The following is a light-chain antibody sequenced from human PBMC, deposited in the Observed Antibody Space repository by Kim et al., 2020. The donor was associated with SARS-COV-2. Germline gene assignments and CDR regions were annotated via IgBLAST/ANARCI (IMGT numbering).Light chain of an antibody. J-gene: IGLJ2*01. CDR1: SGHSSYA. V-gene: IGLV4-69*01. CDR3: QPWGTGIHVV. Sequence: VKLTCTLSSGHSSYALAWHQQQPEKGPRYLMKLNSDGSHSKGDGIPDRFSGSSSGAERYLTISSLQSEDEADYYCQPWGTGIHVVFGGGTQLTVL. CDR2: LNSDGSH.